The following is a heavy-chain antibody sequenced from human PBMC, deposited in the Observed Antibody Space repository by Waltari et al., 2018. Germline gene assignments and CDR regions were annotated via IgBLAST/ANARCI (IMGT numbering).Heavy chain of an antibody. CDR3: ARGRNSGFDY. V-gene: IGHV6-1*01. CDR2: TYYRSKWYN. CDR1: GDSISSNGVA. J-gene: IGHJ4*02. Sequence: QVQLQQSGPELVKPSQTLSLTCDISGDSISSNGVAWNWIRQSPSRGLEWLGRTYYRSKWYNDYAVSVKSRLTIHPDTSKNQFSLQLNSVTPDDTALYYCARGRNSGFDYWGQGTLVTVSS. D-gene: IGHD2-15*01.